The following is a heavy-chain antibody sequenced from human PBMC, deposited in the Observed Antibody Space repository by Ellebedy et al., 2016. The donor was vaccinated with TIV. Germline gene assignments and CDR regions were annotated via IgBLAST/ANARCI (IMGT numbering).Heavy chain of an antibody. D-gene: IGHD3-22*01. V-gene: IGHV3-30-3*01. CDR2: ISYDGSNK. CDR1: GFTFSNYT. CDR3: ARDTGLYYGSSGFDF. J-gene: IGHJ4*02. Sequence: GESLKISCAASGFTFSNYTMHWVRRAPGTGLEWVAVISYDGSNKHYADSVKGRFTISRDNSRNTLYLQMNSLRAEDTAVYYCARDTGLYYGSSGFDFWGQGTLVIVSS.